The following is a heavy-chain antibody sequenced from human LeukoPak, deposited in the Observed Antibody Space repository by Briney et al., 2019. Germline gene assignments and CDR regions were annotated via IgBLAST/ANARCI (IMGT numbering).Heavy chain of an antibody. CDR3: ASGDYGESNWFDP. J-gene: IGHJ5*02. V-gene: IGHV4-59*01. CDR1: GGSISSYY. CDR2: IYYSGST. Sequence: PSETLSLTCTVSGGSISSYYWSWIRQPPGKGLEWIGYIYYSGSTNYNPSLKSRVTISVDTSKNQFSLKPSSVTAADTAVYYCASGDYGESNWFDPWGQGTLVTVSS. D-gene: IGHD4-17*01.